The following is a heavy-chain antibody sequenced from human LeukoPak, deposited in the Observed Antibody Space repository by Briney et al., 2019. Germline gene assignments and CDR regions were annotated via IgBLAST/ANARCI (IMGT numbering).Heavy chain of an antibody. CDR3: ARGGHLFQDAFDI. V-gene: IGHV5-51*01. J-gene: IGHJ3*02. D-gene: IGHD2-15*01. CDR1: GYTFTIYW. CDR2: LYPGDSDI. Sequence: GESLKISCKASGYTFTIYWIGWVRQMPGKGLEWMGILYPGDSDIRYSPSFQGQVTISVDKSISTAYLQWRSLKASDTAMYYCARGGHLFQDAFDIWGQGTMVTVSS.